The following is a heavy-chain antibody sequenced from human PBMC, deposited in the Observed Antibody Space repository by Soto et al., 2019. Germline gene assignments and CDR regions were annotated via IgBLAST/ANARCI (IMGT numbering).Heavy chain of an antibody. D-gene: IGHD1-26*01. CDR2: ISYDGSNK. Sequence: RRLSCAASGFTFSSYAMHWVRQAPGKGLEWVAVISYDGSNKYYADSVKGRFTISRDNSKNTLYLQMNSLRAEDTAVYYCARDVGPVGATSNYYYYGMDVWGQGTTVTVSS. CDR1: GFTFSSYA. J-gene: IGHJ6*02. V-gene: IGHV3-30-3*01. CDR3: ARDVGPVGATSNYYYYGMDV.